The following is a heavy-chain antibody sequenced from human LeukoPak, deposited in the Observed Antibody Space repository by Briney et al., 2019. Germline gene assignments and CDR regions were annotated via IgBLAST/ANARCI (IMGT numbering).Heavy chain of an antibody. Sequence: TSETLSLTCAVYGGSFSGYYWSWIRQPPGKGLEWIGEINHSGSTNYNPSLKSRVTISVDTSKNQFSLKLSSVTAADTAVYYCARGARVSYSSSWDNFDHLGQGTLVTVSS. CDR2: INHSGST. D-gene: IGHD6-13*01. V-gene: IGHV4-34*01. J-gene: IGHJ4*02. CDR1: GGSFSGYY. CDR3: ARGARVSYSSSWDNFDH.